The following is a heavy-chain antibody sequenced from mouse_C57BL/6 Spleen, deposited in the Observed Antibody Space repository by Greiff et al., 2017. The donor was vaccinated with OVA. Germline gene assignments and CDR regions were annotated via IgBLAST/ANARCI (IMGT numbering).Heavy chain of an antibody. CDR2: IDPSDSET. Sequence: QVQLQQPGAELVRPGSSVKLSCKASGYTFTSYWMHWVKQRPIQGLEWIGNIDPSDSETQYNQKFKDKATLTVDKSSSTAYMQLSSLTSEDSAVYYCARLFITAVERYFDVWGTGTTVTVSS. CDR3: ARLFITAVERYFDV. J-gene: IGHJ1*03. D-gene: IGHD1-1*01. V-gene: IGHV1-52*01. CDR1: GYTFTSYW.